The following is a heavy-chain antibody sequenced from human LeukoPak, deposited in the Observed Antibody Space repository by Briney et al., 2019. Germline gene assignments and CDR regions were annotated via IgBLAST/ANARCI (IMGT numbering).Heavy chain of an antibody. V-gene: IGHV3-48*01. Sequence: GGSLRLSCAASGFTFSSYSMNWVRQAPGKGLEWVSYISSSSSTIYYADSVKGRFTISRDNAKNSLYLQMNSLRAEDTAVYYCARDLNTYYDFWSGNTYDYWGQGTLVTVSS. J-gene: IGHJ4*02. D-gene: IGHD3-3*01. CDR2: ISSSSSTI. CDR1: GFTFSSYS. CDR3: ARDLNTYYDFWSGNTYDY.